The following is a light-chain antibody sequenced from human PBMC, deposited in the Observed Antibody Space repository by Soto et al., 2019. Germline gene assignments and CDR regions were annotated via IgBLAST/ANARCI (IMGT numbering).Light chain of an antibody. Sequence: QSVLTQPASVSGSPGQSITISCTGTSSDLSDYNYVSWYQHHTGKAPKLMIYDVSNRPSGVSNRFSGSKSGTTASLTISGLQAEDEADYYCCSYTGSSHVFGTGTKVTVL. V-gene: IGLV2-14*03. CDR2: DVS. CDR3: CSYTGSSHV. CDR1: SSDLSDYNY. J-gene: IGLJ1*01.